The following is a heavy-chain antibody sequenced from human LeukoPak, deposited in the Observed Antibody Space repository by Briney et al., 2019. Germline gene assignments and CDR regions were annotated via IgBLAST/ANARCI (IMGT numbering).Heavy chain of an antibody. Sequence: GGSLRLSCAASGFTFSSYEMNWVRQAPGRGLEWVSYISGSGVTMYYADSVKGRFTISRDNAKNTLYLQMNSVRAEDTAVYYCARDYYGLGSYDHWGQGTPVTVSS. CDR3: ARDYYGLGSYDH. CDR2: ISGSGVTM. V-gene: IGHV3-48*03. D-gene: IGHD3-10*01. CDR1: GFTFSSYE. J-gene: IGHJ4*02.